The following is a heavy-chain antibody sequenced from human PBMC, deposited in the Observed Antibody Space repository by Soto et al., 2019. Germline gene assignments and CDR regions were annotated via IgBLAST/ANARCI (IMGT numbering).Heavy chain of an antibody. J-gene: IGHJ5*02. CDR1: GFSLSNARVG. D-gene: IGHD7-27*01. CDR2: IFSNDEK. CDR3: VRIQGDWGRSWFDP. V-gene: IGHV2-26*01. Sequence: QVTLKESGPVLVKPTETLTLTCTVSGFSLSNARVGVSWIRQPPGKALEWLAHIFSNDEKSYNISLKSRLTISRDTSNSQVVLTMTNMDPVDTATYYCVRIQGDWGRSWFDPWGQGTLVTVSS.